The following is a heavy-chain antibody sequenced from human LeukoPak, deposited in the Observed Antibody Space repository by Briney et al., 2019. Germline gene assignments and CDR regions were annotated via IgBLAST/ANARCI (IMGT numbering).Heavy chain of an antibody. CDR1: CGSISSGGYS. Sequence: SETLSLTCAVSCGSISSGGYSWSWIRQPPGKGLEWIGYIYHSGSTYYNPSLKSRVTISVDRSKNQFSLKLSSVTAADTAVYYCARQAAVASTIAFDIWGQGTMVTVSS. V-gene: IGHV4-30-2*01. CDR3: ARQAAVASTIAFDI. J-gene: IGHJ3*02. CDR2: IYHSGST. D-gene: IGHD6-19*01.